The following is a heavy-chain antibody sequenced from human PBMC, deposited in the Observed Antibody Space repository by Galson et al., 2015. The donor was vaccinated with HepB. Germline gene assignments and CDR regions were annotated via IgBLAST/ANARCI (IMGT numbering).Heavy chain of an antibody. CDR1: GYIFANYD. Sequence: SVKVSCKASGYIFANYDISWVRRAPGQGLESMGWISTYNGNTHYALKFQGRVTMTTVASTSTAYMELRSLRYDDTAVYYCARNDACGNWGQGTLVTVSS. CDR3: ARNDACGN. CDR2: ISTYNGNT. V-gene: IGHV1-18*04. J-gene: IGHJ4*02. D-gene: IGHD2-21*01.